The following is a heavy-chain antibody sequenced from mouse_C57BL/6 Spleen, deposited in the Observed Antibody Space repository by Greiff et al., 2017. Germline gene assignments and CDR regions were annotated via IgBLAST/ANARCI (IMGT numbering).Heavy chain of an antibody. CDR3: ERFTAIVGGRWYFDV. J-gene: IGHJ1*03. CDR1: GYTFTGYW. CDR2: ILPGSGST. V-gene: IGHV1-9*01. D-gene: IGHD1-1*01. Sequence: QVQLQQSGAELMKPGASVKLSCKATGYTFTGYWIEWVKQRPGHGLEWIGEILPGSGSTNYNEKFKGKATFTADTSSNTAYMQLSSLRTEDSAICNWERFTAIVGGRWYFDVWGTETTVTVSS.